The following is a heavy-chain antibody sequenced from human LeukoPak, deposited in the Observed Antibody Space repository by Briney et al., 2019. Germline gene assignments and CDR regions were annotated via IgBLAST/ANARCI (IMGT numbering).Heavy chain of an antibody. Sequence: SETLSLTCTVSGGSISSSSFHWGWIRQPPGKGLEWIGSIYYSGSTDYNPSLKSRVTISVDTSKNQFSLKLSSVTAADTAVYYCASPKPLGYFDWLLTSERAFDIWGQGTMVTVSS. D-gene: IGHD3-9*01. V-gene: IGHV4-39*07. CDR1: GGSISSSSFH. CDR3: ASPKPLGYFDWLLTSERAFDI. CDR2: IYYSGST. J-gene: IGHJ3*02.